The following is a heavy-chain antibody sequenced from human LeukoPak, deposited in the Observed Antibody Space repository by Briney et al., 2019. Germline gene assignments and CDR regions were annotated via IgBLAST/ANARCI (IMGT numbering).Heavy chain of an antibody. CDR3: AGSDSKWLVLYYYYMDV. D-gene: IGHD6-19*01. J-gene: IGHJ6*03. CDR2: ISGSGGNT. CDR1: GFTFSSCA. V-gene: IGHV3-23*01. Sequence: GGSLRLSCAASGFTFSSCAMTWVRQAPGKGLEWVSAISGSGGNTYYAGSVKGRFTISRDNSKNTLYLQINRLRAEDTAVYYCAGSDSKWLVLYYYYMDVWGKGTTVTVSS.